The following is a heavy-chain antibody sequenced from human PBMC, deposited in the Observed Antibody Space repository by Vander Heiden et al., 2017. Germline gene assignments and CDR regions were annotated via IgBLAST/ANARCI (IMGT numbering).Heavy chain of an antibody. V-gene: IGHV3-30*18. D-gene: IGHD6-6*01. J-gene: IGHJ4*02. CDR3: AKANIAALAYYFDY. CDR1: GFTFSSYG. Sequence: QVQLVESGGGVVQPGRSLRLSCAASGFTFSSYGMHWVRQAPGKGLEWVAVISYDGSNKYYADSVKGRFTISRDNSKNTLYLQMNSLRAEDTAVYYCAKANIAALAYYFDYWGQGTLVTVSS. CDR2: ISYDGSNK.